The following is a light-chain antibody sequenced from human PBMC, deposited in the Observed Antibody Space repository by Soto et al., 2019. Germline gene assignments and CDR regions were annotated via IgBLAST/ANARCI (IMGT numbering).Light chain of an antibody. CDR3: SSYTSSSTHVI. Sequence: QSALTQPASVSGSPGQSITISCTRTSSDVGTYNLVSWYQHHPGKAPKLMIYEVSNRPSGISNRFSASKSGNTASLTISGLQAEDEADYYCSSYTSSSTHVIFGGGTKLTVL. J-gene: IGLJ2*01. CDR1: SSDVGTYNL. V-gene: IGLV2-14*02. CDR2: EVS.